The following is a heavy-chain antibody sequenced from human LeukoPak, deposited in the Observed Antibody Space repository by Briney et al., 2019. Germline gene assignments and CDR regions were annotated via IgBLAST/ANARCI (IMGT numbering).Heavy chain of an antibody. V-gene: IGHV3-23*01. CDR1: GFTFSSYA. D-gene: IGHD4-11*01. Sequence: PGGSLRLSCAASGFTFSSYAMSWVRQAPGKGLEWVSAISGSGGSTYYADSVKGRFTISRDNSKNTLYLQMNSLRAEDTAVYYCAEGERTTVTTYLGYWGQGTLVIVSS. J-gene: IGHJ4*02. CDR2: ISGSGGST. CDR3: AEGERTTVTTYLGY.